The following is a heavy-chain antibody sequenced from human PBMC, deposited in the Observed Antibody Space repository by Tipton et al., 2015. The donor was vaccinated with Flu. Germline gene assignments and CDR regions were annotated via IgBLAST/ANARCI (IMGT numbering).Heavy chain of an antibody. CDR2: VYYSGST. V-gene: IGHV4-39*01. D-gene: IGHD3-3*01. Sequence: TLSLTCTVSGGSITSTSYYWGWIRQPPGKGLEWIGSVYYSGSTYYTPSLKSRVTVSVDTSKNQISLKLTSVTAADTAAYYCARQRNYNFWSAFSAAFDFWGQGTTVTVSS. J-gene: IGHJ3*01. CDR3: ARQRNYNFWSAFSAAFDF. CDR1: GGSITSTSYY.